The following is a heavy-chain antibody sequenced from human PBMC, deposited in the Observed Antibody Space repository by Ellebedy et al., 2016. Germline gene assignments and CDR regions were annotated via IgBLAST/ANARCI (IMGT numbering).Heavy chain of an antibody. CDR3: ARWNGGWYAFEV. CDR1: GGSFSGYY. J-gene: IGHJ3*01. V-gene: IGHV4-34*01. CDR2: INHSGST. D-gene: IGHD6-19*01. Sequence: GSLRLSCAVYGGSFSGYYWSWIRQPPGKGLEWIGEINHSGSTNYNPSLKSRVTISVDTSKNQFSLKLSSVTAADTAVYYCARWNGGWYAFEVWGQGTMVTVSS.